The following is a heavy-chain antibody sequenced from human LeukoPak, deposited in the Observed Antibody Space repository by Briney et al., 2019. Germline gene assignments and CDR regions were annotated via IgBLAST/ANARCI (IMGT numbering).Heavy chain of an antibody. Sequence: GWCRRVSCATPAFSFTDYPMNLVRQAPGKGLEWISNIRTTAEGAKYAYYADSVKGRVTISRDDGKNKLYLHMNSLRDDDTFFFQAEDGIRDAFDYWGQGILVTVSS. CDR2: IRTTAEGAKYA. V-gene: IGHV3-48*02. CDR1: AFSFTDYP. J-gene: IGHJ4*02. D-gene: IGHD5-24*01. CDR3: EDGIRDAFDY.